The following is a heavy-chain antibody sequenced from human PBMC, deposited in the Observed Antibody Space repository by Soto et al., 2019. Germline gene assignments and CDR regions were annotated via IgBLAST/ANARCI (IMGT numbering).Heavy chain of an antibody. D-gene: IGHD6-19*01. CDR2: IYYNGTIK. V-gene: IGHV3-33*06. CDR3: AKVRSAWYNDY. J-gene: IGHJ4*02. CDR1: GFNFDKYG. Sequence: GGSLRLSCAASGFNFDKYGMHWVRQAPGKGLEWVAVIYYNGTIKYYKDSVRGRFTVSRDNSKNTLYLQMNSLRADDTAVYYCAKVRSAWYNDYWGQGTPVTVSS.